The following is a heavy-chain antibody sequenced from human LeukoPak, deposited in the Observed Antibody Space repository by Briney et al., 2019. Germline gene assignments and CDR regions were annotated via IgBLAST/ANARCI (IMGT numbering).Heavy chain of an antibody. D-gene: IGHD6-6*01. J-gene: IGHJ5*02. CDR1: GGSISSSGSY. V-gene: IGHV4-39*07. CDR2: VYYSGNT. Sequence: SETLSLTCTVSGGSISSSGSYWGWIRQPPGKGLEWIVSVYYSGNTYNPSLKSRVTISVDTSKNQFSLNLTSVNAADTAIYYCARVMAARREDLNWFDPWGQGTLVTVSS. CDR3: ARVMAARREDLNWFDP.